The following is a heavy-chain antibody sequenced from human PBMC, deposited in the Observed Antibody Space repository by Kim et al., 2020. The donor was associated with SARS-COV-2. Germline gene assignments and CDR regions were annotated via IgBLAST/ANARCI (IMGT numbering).Heavy chain of an antibody. D-gene: IGHD3-10*01. CDR2: IYYSGST. J-gene: IGHJ4*02. V-gene: IGHV4-39*07. CDR3: ARDKSGGLY. CDR1: GGSISSSSYY. Sequence: SETLSLTCTVSGGSISSSSYYWGWIRQPPGKGLEWIGSIYYSGSTYYNPSLKSRVTISVDTSKNQFSLKLSSVTAADTAVYYCARDKSGGLYWGQGTLVTVSS.